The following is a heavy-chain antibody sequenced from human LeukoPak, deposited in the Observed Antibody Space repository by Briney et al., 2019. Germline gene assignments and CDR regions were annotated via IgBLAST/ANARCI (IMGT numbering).Heavy chain of an antibody. CDR3: ARYSSSGKGDY. CDR2: IYHGGST. Sequence: SETLSLTCSVSGYSITSGYYWGWIRQPPGKGLEWIGNIYHGGSTYYNSSLKSRVTMSVDTSKDQFSLQLSSVTAADTAVYYCARYSSSGKGDYWGQGTLVTVSS. J-gene: IGHJ4*02. V-gene: IGHV4-38-2*01. CDR1: GYSITSGYY. D-gene: IGHD6-13*01.